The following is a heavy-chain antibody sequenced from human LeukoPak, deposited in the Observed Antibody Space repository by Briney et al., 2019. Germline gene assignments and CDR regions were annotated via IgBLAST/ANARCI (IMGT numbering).Heavy chain of an antibody. V-gene: IGHV4-59*08. D-gene: IGHD3-3*01. CDR3: ARLGERHYDFWSGPID. CDR1: GGSISSYY. J-gene: IGHJ4*02. Sequence: SETLSLTCTVSGGSISSYYWSWIRQPPGKGLEWIGYIYYSGSTNYNPSLKSRVTISVDTSKNQFSLELSSVTAADTAVYYCARLGERHYDFWSGPIDWGQGTLVTVSS. CDR2: IYYSGST.